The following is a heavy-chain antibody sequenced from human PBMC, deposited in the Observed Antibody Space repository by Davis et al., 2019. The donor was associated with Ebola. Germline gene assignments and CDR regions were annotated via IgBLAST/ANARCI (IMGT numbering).Heavy chain of an antibody. CDR3: AKDPHYYDSSGYYFDY. D-gene: IGHD3-22*01. CDR1: GFTFSSYS. J-gene: IGHJ4*02. CDR2: ISGSGGST. Sequence: GESLKISCAASGFTFSSYSMNWVRQAPGKGLEWVSAISGSGGSTYYADSVKGRFTISRDNSKNTLYLQMNSLRAEDTAVYYCAKDPHYYDSSGYYFDYWGQGTLVTVSS. V-gene: IGHV3-23*01.